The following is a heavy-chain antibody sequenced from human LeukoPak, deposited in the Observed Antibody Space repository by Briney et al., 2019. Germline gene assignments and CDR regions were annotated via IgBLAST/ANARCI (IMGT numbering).Heavy chain of an antibody. V-gene: IGHV4-30-4*01. D-gene: IGHD4-23*01. Sequence: PSETLSLTCTVSGGSISSGDYYWSWIRQPPGKGLEWIGYTYYSGSTYYNPSLKSRVTISVDTSKNQFSLKLSSVTAADTAVYYCASGAYGGKLAAYFDYWGQGTLVTVSS. CDR2: TYYSGST. J-gene: IGHJ4*02. CDR1: GGSISSGDYY. CDR3: ASGAYGGKLAAYFDY.